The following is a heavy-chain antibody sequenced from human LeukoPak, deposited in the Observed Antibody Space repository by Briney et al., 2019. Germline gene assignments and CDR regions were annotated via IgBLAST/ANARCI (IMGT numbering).Heavy chain of an antibody. D-gene: IGHD2-15*01. Sequence: ASVKVSCKTSGYTFTSYAIHWVRQAPGQRLEWMGWVNAANGNTRYSQKFQGRVTMTRDTSTSTVYMELSSLRSEDTAVYYCARDCSGGSCYPYYFDYWGQGTLVTVSS. CDR1: GYTFTSYA. CDR2: VNAANGNT. V-gene: IGHV1-3*01. J-gene: IGHJ4*02. CDR3: ARDCSGGSCYPYYFDY.